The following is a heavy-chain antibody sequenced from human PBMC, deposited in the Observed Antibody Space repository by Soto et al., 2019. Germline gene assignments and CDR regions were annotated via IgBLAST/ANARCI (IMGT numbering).Heavy chain of an antibody. Sequence: SGPTLVNPTQTLTLTCTFSGFSLSTSGVGVGWIRQPPGKALEWLALIYWNDDKRYSPSLKRRLTITKDTSKNQVVLTMTNMDPVDTATYYCAHSNCSGGSCYSGANWFDPWGQGTLVTVSS. CDR3: AHSNCSGGSCYSGANWFDP. D-gene: IGHD2-15*01. CDR1: GFSLSTSGVG. J-gene: IGHJ5*02. V-gene: IGHV2-5*01. CDR2: IYWNDDK.